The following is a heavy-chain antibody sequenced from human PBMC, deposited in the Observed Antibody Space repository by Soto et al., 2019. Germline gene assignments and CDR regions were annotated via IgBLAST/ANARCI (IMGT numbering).Heavy chain of an antibody. CDR3: ARDFRQQQHSGAFDI. CDR1: GFTFSSYA. J-gene: IGHJ3*02. D-gene: IGHD6-13*01. Sequence: GGSLRLSCAASGFTFSSYAMHWVHQAPGKGLEWVAVISYDGSNKYYADSVKGRFTISRDNSKNTLYLQMNSLRAEDTAVYYCARDFRQQQHSGAFDIWGQGTMVTVSS. CDR2: ISYDGSNK. V-gene: IGHV3-30-3*01.